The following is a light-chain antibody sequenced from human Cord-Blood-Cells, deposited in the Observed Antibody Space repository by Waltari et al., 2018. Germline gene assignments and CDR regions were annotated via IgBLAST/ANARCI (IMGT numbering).Light chain of an antibody. CDR2: EGS. Sequence: QSALTQPASVSGSPGQSIPISCTGTSSDVGRYNLVPWYQQHPGKAPKPMIYEGSKRPSGVSNRFSGSKSGNTASLTISGLQAEDEADYYCCSYAGSSTYVFGTGTKVTVL. CDR3: CSYAGSSTYV. V-gene: IGLV2-23*01. J-gene: IGLJ1*01. CDR1: SSDVGRYNL.